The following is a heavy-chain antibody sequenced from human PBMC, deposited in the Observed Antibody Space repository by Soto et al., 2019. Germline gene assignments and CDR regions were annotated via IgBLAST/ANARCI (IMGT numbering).Heavy chain of an antibody. Sequence: SETLSLTCTVSGGSISSGGYYWSWIRQHPGKGLEWIGYIYYSGSTYYNPSLKSRVTISVDTSKNQFSLKLSSVTAADTAVYYCARVSCKERKLHDYGVQGTLFTVSS. V-gene: IGHV4-31*03. CDR2: IYYSGST. D-gene: IGHD2-15*01. CDR1: GGSISSGGYY. J-gene: IGHJ4*02. CDR3: ARVSCKERKLHDY.